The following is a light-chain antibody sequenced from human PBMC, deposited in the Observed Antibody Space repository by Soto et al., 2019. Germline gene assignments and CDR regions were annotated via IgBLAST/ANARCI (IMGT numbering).Light chain of an antibody. V-gene: IGKV1-5*03. CDR2: KAS. Sequence: DIQMTQSASTLAGSGRGGDTGSCRASQTISSWLAWYQQRPGKAPKLLIYKASTLKSGVPSRFSGSGSGTEFTLTIRTLQPDDFAPYYCQHYHSYSEAFGQGTKVDIK. CDR3: QHYHSYSEA. CDR1: QTISSW. J-gene: IGKJ1*01.